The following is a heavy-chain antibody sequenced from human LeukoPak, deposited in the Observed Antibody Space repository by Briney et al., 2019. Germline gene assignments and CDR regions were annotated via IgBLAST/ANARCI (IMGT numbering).Heavy chain of an antibody. CDR3: ARDDFDWLLIDY. CDR1: GFTFSSYW. CDR2: IKQDGSEK. V-gene: IGHV3-7*01. J-gene: IGHJ4*02. D-gene: IGHD3-9*01. Sequence: GGSLRLSCAASGFTFSSYWMSWVRQAPWKGLEWVAYIKQDGSEKYYVDSVKGRFTISRDNAKNSLYLQMNSLRAEDTAVYYCARDDFDWLLIDYWGQGTLVTVSS.